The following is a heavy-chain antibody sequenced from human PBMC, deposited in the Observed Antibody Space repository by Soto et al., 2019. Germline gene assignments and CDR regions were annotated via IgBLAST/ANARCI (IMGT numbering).Heavy chain of an antibody. Sequence: PGGSLRLSCAVSGFTFSTYGMHWVRQAPGKGLVWVSRINNDGSTTNYADSVKGRFTISRDSAKNALYLQMDSLRAEDTAVYYCVGKGVGAPAYWGQGTLVTVSS. CDR2: INNDGSTT. D-gene: IGHD1-26*01. J-gene: IGHJ4*02. CDR3: VGKGVGAPAY. V-gene: IGHV3-74*01. CDR1: GFTFSTYG.